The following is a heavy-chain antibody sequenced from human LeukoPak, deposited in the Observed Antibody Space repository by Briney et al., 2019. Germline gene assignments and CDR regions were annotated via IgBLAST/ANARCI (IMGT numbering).Heavy chain of an antibody. CDR2: IKEDGSEK. Sequence: GGSLRLSCAASGFTFSNYWMSWVRQAPGKGLEWVANIKEDGSEKYYVDSVKGRFTISRDNAKNSLYLQMNSLRAEDTAVYYCARTIRGYWGQGNLVTVSS. CDR3: ARTIRGY. J-gene: IGHJ4*02. CDR1: GFTFSNYW. V-gene: IGHV3-7*01. D-gene: IGHD3-10*01.